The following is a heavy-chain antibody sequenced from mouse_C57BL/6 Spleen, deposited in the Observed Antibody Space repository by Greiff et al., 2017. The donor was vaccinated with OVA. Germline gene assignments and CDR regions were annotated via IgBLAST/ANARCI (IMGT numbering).Heavy chain of an antibody. CDR3: ARGIFTTVVAQDFDV. V-gene: IGHV1-42*01. J-gene: IGHJ1*03. CDR2: INPSTGGT. D-gene: IGHD1-1*01. CDR1: GYSFTGYY. Sequence: VQLQQSGPELVKPGASVKISCKASGYSFTGYYMNWVKQSPEKSLEWIGEINPSTGGTTYNQKFKAKATLTVDKSASTAYMQLKSLTSEDSAVYYCARGIFTTVVAQDFDVWGTGTTVTVSS.